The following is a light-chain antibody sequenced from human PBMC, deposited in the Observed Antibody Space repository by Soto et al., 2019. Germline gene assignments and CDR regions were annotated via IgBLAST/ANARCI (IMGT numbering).Light chain of an antibody. CDR2: GAS. J-gene: IGKJ3*01. Sequence: DIQMTQSPSSLSASVGDRVTITCRASQDISNFLVWFQQKPEKVPNLLIYGASTLQSGVPSRFSGSGSGTDFTLTISSLQPEDVATYFCQKYNSAPFTFGPGTTVDIK. CDR1: QDISNF. V-gene: IGKV1-27*01. CDR3: QKYNSAPFT.